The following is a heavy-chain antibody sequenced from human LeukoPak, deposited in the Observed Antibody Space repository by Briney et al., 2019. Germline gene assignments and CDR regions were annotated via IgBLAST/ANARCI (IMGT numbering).Heavy chain of an antibody. CDR2: IYSGGST. Sequence: GGSLRLSCAASGFTVSSNYMSWVRQAPGKGLEWVSVIYSGGSTHYADSVKGRFTISRDNSKNTVYLQMNSLRVEDTAVYYCARCTTGRTFGSLREIKRSREIDYWGQGTLVTVSS. D-gene: IGHD1-1*01. J-gene: IGHJ4*02. CDR1: GFTVSSNY. V-gene: IGHV3-66*01. CDR3: ARCTTGRTFGSLREIKRSREIDY.